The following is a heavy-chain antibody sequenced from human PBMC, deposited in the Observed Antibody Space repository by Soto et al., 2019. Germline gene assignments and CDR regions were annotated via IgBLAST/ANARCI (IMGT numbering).Heavy chain of an antibody. V-gene: IGHV1-69*02. J-gene: IGHJ6*02. CDR1: GGTFSSYT. CDR3: ARRSAATYYYYYGTDV. CDR2: IIPILGIA. D-gene: IGHD2-15*01. Sequence: QVQLVQSGAEVKKPGSSVKVSCKASGGTFSSYTISWVRQAPGQGLEWMGRIIPILGIANYAQKFQGRVTITADKSTSTAYMELSSLRSEDTAVYYWARRSAATYYYYYGTDVWGQGTTVTVSS.